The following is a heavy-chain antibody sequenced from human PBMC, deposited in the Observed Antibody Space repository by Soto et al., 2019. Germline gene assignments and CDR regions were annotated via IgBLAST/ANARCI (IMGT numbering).Heavy chain of an antibody. J-gene: IGHJ6*02. CDR1: GGSISSGGYY. CDR2: IYYSGST. Sequence: PSETLSLTCTVSGGSISSGGYYWSWIRQHPGKGLEWIGCIYYSGSTYYNPSLKSRVTISVDTSKNQFSLKLSSVTAADTAVYYCARGGRRSPGMDVWGQGTTVS. CDR3: ARGGRRSPGMDV. V-gene: IGHV4-31*03.